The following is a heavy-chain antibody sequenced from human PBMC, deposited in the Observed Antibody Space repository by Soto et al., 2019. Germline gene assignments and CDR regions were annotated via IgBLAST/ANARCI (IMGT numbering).Heavy chain of an antibody. CDR1: GFTFSNAW. Sequence: PGGPLRLSCAASGFTFSNAWMNWVRQAPGRGLEWVGHVKSKTDGGTTDYAAPVKGRCTISRDDSKNTVFLQMNNLKTEDTAVYYCNTDHPYNYDSSCYDHWGPGTLVTVSS. D-gene: IGHD3-22*01. CDR2: VKSKTDGGTT. J-gene: IGHJ4*02. V-gene: IGHV3-15*07. CDR3: NTDHPYNYDSSCYDH.